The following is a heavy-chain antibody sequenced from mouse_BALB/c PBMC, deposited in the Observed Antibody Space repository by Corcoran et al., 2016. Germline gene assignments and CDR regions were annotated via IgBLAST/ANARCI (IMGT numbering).Heavy chain of an antibody. CDR1: GFNIRDTY. CDR2: IDPANGNT. J-gene: IGHJ3*01. V-gene: IGHV14-3*02. Sequence: EVQLQQSGAALVKPGATVKLSCTATGFNIRDTYKHWVKQRPEQGLEWIGRIDPANGNTKYDPKFQGKATITADTSSNTAYLQLSSLTSEDTAVYYCARKDYGYEFAYWGQGTLVTVSA. D-gene: IGHD1-2*01. CDR3: ARKDYGYEFAY.